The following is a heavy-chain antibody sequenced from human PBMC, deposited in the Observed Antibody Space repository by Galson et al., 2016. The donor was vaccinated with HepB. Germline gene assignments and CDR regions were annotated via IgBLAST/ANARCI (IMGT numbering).Heavy chain of an antibody. V-gene: IGHV3-11*05. D-gene: IGHD4-23*01. CDR2: ITTSRSYT. Sequence: SLRLSCAASGFLFSDYYMSWIRQAPGKGLEWLSYITTSRSYTRYADSVEGRFTISRDNTKNSLFLQMNSLRADDTAVDYCARGVLGGPYHIDHWGRGALVTFSS. CDR3: ARGVLGGPYHIDH. J-gene: IGHJ4*02. CDR1: GFLFSDYY.